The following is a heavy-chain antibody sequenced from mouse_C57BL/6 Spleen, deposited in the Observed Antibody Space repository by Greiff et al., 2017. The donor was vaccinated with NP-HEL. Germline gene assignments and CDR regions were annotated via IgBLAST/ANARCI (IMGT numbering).Heavy chain of an antibody. CDR2: IDPEDGDT. V-gene: IGHV14-1*01. D-gene: IGHD1-1*01. CDR3: TTYGYGSSSDFDD. Sequence: EVKLVESGAELVRPGASVKLSCTASGFNIKDYYMHWVKQRPEQGLEWIGRIDPEDGDTEYAPKFQGKATMTADTSSNTAYLQLSSLTSEDTAVDYCTTYGYGSSSDFDDWGQGTTLTVSS. CDR1: GFNIKDYY. J-gene: IGHJ2*01.